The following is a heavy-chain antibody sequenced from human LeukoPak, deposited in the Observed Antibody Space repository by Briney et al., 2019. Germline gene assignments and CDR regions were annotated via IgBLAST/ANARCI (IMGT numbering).Heavy chain of an antibody. Sequence: SVKDSCKASGGTFSSYAISWVRQAPGQGLEWMGGIIPIFGTANYAQKFQGGVTMTRNTSINTAYMELSSLRSEDTAVYYCARGYHRYYHGSGRWYNWFDPWGQGTLVTVSS. CDR3: ARGYHRYYHGSGRWYNWFDP. J-gene: IGHJ5*02. CDR1: GGTFSSYA. CDR2: IIPIFGTA. D-gene: IGHD3-10*01. V-gene: IGHV1-69*05.